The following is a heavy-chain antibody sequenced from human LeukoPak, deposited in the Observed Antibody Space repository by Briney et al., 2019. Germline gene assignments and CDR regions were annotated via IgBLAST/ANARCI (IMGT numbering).Heavy chain of an antibody. Sequence: GGSLRLSCAASGFTFNNAWMTWVRQAPGKGLEWVSSISSSSSYIYYADSVKGRFTISRDNAKNSLYLQMNSLRAEDTAVYYCAREEWELLGRYGYWGQGTLVTVSS. J-gene: IGHJ4*02. CDR1: GFTFNNAW. V-gene: IGHV3-21*01. CDR3: AREEWELLGRYGY. CDR2: ISSSSSYI. D-gene: IGHD1-26*01.